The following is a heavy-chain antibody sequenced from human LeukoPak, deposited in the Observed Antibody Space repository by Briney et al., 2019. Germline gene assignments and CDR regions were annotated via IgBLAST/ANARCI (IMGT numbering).Heavy chain of an antibody. CDR3: AKEMGERNYGNYFDN. D-gene: IGHD3-10*01. Sequence: GGSLRLSCAASGFTFSNYAMSWVRQAPGKGLEWVSALTGSGGRTYHADSVKGRFTISRDNSKNTLNLQMNSLRAEDTAVYYCAKEMGERNYGNYFDNWGQGTLVTVSS. V-gene: IGHV3-23*01. CDR1: GFTFSNYA. CDR2: LTGSGGRT. J-gene: IGHJ4*02.